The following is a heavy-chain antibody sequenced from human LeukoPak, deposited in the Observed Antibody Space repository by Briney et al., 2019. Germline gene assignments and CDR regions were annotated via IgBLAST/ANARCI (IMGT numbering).Heavy chain of an antibody. D-gene: IGHD3-10*01. CDR3: ARSGNYYYYYTDV. CDR1: GGSISSHY. Sequence: SETLSLTCTVSGGSISSHYWSWIRQPPGKGLEWIGYIYYSGSTNYSPSLKSRVTISVDTSKNQFSLKLSSVTAADTAVYYCARSGNYYYYYTDVWGKGTTVTVSS. CDR2: IYYSGST. J-gene: IGHJ6*03. V-gene: IGHV4-59*11.